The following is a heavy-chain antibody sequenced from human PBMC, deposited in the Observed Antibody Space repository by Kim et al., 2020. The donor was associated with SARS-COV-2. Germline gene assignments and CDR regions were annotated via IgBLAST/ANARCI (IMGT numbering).Heavy chain of an antibody. CDR3: ATASITTSSGWYRWFDP. V-gene: IGHV1-24*01. D-gene: IGHD6-19*01. J-gene: IGHJ5*02. CDR1: GYTLTELS. CDR2: FDPEDGET. Sequence: ASVKVSCKVSGYTLTELSMHWVRQAPGKGLEWMGGFDPEDGETIYAQKFQGRVTMTEDTSTDTAYMELSSLRSDDTAVYYCATASITTSSGWYRWFDPWGQGTLVTVSS.